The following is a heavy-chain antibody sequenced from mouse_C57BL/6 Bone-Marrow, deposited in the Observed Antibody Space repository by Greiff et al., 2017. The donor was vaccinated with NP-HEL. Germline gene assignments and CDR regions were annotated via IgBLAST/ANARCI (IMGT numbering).Heavy chain of an antibody. V-gene: IGHV14-4*01. D-gene: IGHD1-1*01. J-gene: IGHJ3*01. CDR1: GFNIKDDY. CDR2: IDPENGDT. CDR3: TTRYYGSSPFAD. Sequence: VQLQQSGAELVRPGASVKLSCTASGFNIKDDYMHWVKPRPEQGLEWIGWIDPENGDTAYASKFQGKATITADTSSNTAYLQLSSLTSEDTAVYYCTTRYYGSSPFADGGQGTLVTVSA.